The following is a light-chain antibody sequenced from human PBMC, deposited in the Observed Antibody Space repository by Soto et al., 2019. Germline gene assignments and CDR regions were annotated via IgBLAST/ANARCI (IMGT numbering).Light chain of an antibody. J-gene: IGKJ4*01. CDR2: DAS. V-gene: IGKV3-20*01. CDR3: QQYGSSPLT. CDR1: QSISTSY. Sequence: EIALTQSPGTLSLSPGERATLSCRASQSISTSYFAWYQQKPGQAPRLLIHDASSRATGIPDRFSGSGSGTDFTLTISRLEPEDYAVYYCQQYGSSPLTFGGGTKVEIK.